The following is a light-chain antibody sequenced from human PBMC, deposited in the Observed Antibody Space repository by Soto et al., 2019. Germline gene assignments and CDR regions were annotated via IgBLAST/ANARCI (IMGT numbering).Light chain of an antibody. V-gene: IGLV2-14*01. Sequence: QSALTQPASVSGSPGQSITISCTGTSSDVGGYNYVSWYQQHPGKAPKLMIYDVSNRPSGVSNRFSGSKSGNTASLTISGRQAEDEADYYCSSYTSSSNPVFGGGTKLTVL. CDR2: DVS. J-gene: IGLJ2*01. CDR1: SSDVGGYNY. CDR3: SSYTSSSNPV.